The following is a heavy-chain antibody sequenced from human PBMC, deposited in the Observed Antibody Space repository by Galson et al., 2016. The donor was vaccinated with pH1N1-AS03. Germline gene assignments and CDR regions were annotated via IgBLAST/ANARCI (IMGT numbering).Heavy chain of an antibody. D-gene: IGHD5-24*01. Sequence: QSGAEVKKPGESLRISCKTSGYIFTSYWVAWVRHMPGKGLEWMGIIYPGDSDTRYSPSFRGQVTILADRSINTAYLQWSSLMASDTAIYYCARQVRDGYNDYFDYWGQGILVTVSS. CDR2: IYPGDSDT. J-gene: IGHJ4*02. V-gene: IGHV5-51*01. CDR1: GYIFTSYW. CDR3: ARQVRDGYNDYFDY.